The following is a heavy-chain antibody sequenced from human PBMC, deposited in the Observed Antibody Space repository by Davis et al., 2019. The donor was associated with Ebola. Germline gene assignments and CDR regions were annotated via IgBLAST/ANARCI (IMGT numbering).Heavy chain of an antibody. CDR2: IKQDGSEK. V-gene: IGHV3-7*01. J-gene: IGHJ6*02. D-gene: IGHD3-3*02. CDR1: GFTFSSYW. CDR3: ASPSNYYYYYGMDV. Sequence: GESLKISCAASGFTFSSYWMSWVRQAPGKGLEWVANIKQDGSEKYYVDSVKGRFTISRDNAKNSLYLQMNSLRAEDTAVYYCASPSNYYYYYGMDVWGQGTTVTVSS.